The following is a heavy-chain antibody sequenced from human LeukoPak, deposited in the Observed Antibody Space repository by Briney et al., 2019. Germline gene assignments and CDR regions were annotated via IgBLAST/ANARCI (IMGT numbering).Heavy chain of an antibody. D-gene: IGHD2-2*01. J-gene: IGHJ4*02. CDR2: IYTSGST. V-gene: IGHV4-61*02. CDR1: GGSISSGSYY. CDR3: ARDEGAYCSSTSCPFDC. Sequence: SQTLSLTCTVSGGSISSGSYYWSWIRQPAGKGLEWIGRIYTSGSTNYNPSLKSRVTISVDTSKNQFSLKLSSVTAADTAVYYCARDEGAYCSSTSCPFDCWGQGTLVTVSS.